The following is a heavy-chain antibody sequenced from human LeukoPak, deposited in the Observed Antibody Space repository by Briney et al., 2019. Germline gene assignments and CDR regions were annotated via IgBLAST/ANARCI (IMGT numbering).Heavy chain of an antibody. D-gene: IGHD3-10*01. CDR2: ISYDGSNK. CDR3: AKEAKEYYYGSGGPGFDY. CDR1: GFTFSSYG. J-gene: IGHJ4*02. Sequence: PGGSLRLSCAASGFTFSSYGMHWVRQAPGKGLEWVAVISYDGSNKYYADSVKGRFTISRDNSKNTLYLQMNSLRAEDTAVYYCAKEAKEYYYGSGGPGFDYWGQGTLVTVSS. V-gene: IGHV3-30*18.